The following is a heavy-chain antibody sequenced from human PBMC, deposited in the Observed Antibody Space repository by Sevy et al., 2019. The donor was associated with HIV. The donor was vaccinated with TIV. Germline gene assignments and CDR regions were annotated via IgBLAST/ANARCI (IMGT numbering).Heavy chain of an antibody. J-gene: IGHJ4*02. D-gene: IGHD3-16*02. Sequence: GGSLRLSCAASGFTFSSYGMHWVRQAPGKGLEWVAVIWYDGSNKYYADSVKGRFTISRDNSKNTLYLQMNSLRAEDTAVYYCARTLYEYVWGSYRHFDYWGQGTLVTVSS. CDR2: IWYDGSNK. CDR3: ARTLYEYVWGSYRHFDY. CDR1: GFTFSSYG. V-gene: IGHV3-33*01.